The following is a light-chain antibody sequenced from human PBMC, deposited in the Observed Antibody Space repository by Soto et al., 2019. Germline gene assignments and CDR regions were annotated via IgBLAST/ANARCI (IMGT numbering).Light chain of an antibody. CDR3: SSYAGYNNFV. V-gene: IGLV2-8*01. CDR1: SSDVGGYNY. CDR2: EVY. J-gene: IGLJ1*01. Sequence: QSALTQPPSASGSPGQSVTISCTGTSSDVGGYNYVSWYQKHPGKAPILLIYEVYRRPSGVPNRFSGSKSGNRASLTVSGLQAEDEADYYCSSYAGYNNFVFGTGTKVTAL.